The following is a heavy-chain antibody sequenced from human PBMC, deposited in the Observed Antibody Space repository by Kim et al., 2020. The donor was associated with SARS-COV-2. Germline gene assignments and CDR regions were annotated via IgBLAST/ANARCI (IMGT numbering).Heavy chain of an antibody. Sequence: DSVKTRFTIPRDNAKTSLYLQMNNLRAEDTAMYYCARTNVLLWFGELSYWGQGTLVTVSS. J-gene: IGHJ4*02. V-gene: IGHV3-7*03. D-gene: IGHD3-10*01. CDR3: ARTNVLLWFGELSY.